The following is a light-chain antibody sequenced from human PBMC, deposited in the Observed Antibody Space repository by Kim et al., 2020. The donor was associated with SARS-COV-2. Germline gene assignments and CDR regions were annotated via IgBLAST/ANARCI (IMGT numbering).Light chain of an antibody. V-gene: IGKV1-39*01. CDR1: QSISSH. CDR3: QQSHSTPLLT. CDR2: AAS. J-gene: IGKJ4*01. Sequence: DIQMTQSPSSLSASVGDRVTITCRTTQSISSHLNWYQQKPGRAPKLLISAASTLQSGVTSRFSGSGSGTDFTLTISSLQPEDFATYYCQQSHSTPLLTFGGGTKVDIK.